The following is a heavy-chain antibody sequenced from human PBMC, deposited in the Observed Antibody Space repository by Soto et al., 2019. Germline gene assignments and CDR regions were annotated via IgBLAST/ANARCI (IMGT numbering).Heavy chain of an antibody. Sequence: QLQLQESGSGLVKPSQTLSLTCAVSGGSISSGGYSWSWIRQPPGKGLEGIGYIYNSGSIYSNQSLKSRVTRSVDRSKNQFSLKLSSVTAAVTAVYYCAGVPDYGGQGTLVTLSS. CDR3: AGVPDY. V-gene: IGHV4-30-2*01. CDR2: IYNSGSI. J-gene: IGHJ4*02. CDR1: GGSISSGGYS.